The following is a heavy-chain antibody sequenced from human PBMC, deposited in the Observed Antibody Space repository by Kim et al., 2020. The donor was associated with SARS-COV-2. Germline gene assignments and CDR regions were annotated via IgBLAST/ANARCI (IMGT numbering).Heavy chain of an antibody. CDR3: ARLGGYDLRGVDY. CDR2: INHSGST. CDR1: GGSFSGYY. Sequence: SETLSLTCAVYGGSFSGYYWSWIRQPPGKGLEWIGEINHSGSTNYNPSLKSRVTISVDTSKNQFSLKLSSVTAADTAVYYCARLGGYDLRGVDYWGQGTLVTVSS. D-gene: IGHD5-12*01. J-gene: IGHJ4*02. V-gene: IGHV4-34*01.